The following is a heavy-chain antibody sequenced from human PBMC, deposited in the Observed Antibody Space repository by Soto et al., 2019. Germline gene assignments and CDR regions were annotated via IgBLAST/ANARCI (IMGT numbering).Heavy chain of an antibody. D-gene: IGHD6-13*01. CDR2: IYPGDSDT. CDR3: ARVGIAAANTGWFDP. Sequence: GESLKISCKGSGYTFTDYWIGWVRQLPGKGLEWMGIIYPGDSDTRYSPSFQGQITISADKSITTAYLQWSSLKASDTAMYYCARVGIAAANTGWFDPWGQGTLVTVSS. V-gene: IGHV5-51*01. J-gene: IGHJ5*02. CDR1: GYTFTDYW.